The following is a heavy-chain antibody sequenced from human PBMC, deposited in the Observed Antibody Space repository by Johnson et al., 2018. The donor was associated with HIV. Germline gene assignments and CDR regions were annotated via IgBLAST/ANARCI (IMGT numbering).Heavy chain of an antibody. CDR3: ARDSGGYGSGSYYHGYAFDI. J-gene: IGHJ3*02. D-gene: IGHD3-10*01. CDR1: GFTFSNAW. CDR2: INWNGGST. Sequence: VQLVESGGGLVSPGGSLTLSCAASGFTFSNAWMTWVRQAPGKGLEWVSGINWNGGSTGYADSVKGRFTISRDNAKNSLYLQMNSLRAEDTAVYYCARDSGGYGSGSYYHGYAFDIWGQGTMVTVSS. V-gene: IGHV3-20*04.